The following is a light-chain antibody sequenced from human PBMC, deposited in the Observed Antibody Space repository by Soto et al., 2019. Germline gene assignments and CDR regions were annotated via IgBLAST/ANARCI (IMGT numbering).Light chain of an antibody. CDR3: SSYAGSNNWV. Sequence: QSVLTQPPSASGSPGQSVTISSTGTSSDVADYNYVSWYQQYPGKAPKLMIYEVSKRPSGVPDRFSGSKSGNTASLTVSGLQAEDEADYYCSSYAGSNNWVFGGGTKLTVL. CDR2: EVS. CDR1: SSDVADYNY. J-gene: IGLJ3*02. V-gene: IGLV2-8*01.